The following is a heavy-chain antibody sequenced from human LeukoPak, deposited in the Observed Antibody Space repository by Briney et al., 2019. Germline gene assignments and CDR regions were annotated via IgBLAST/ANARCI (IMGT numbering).Heavy chain of an antibody. D-gene: IGHD3-22*01. Sequence: GGSLRLSCAASGFTFSSYAMSWVRQAPGKGLEWVSGISGSGDNTYYADPAKGRFTISRDNSKNTLYVQVNSLGTEDTAAYYCAKGSYYDSSGSFNFDYWGQGTLVTVSS. CDR3: AKGSYYDSSGSFNFDY. CDR2: ISGSGDNT. V-gene: IGHV3-23*01. J-gene: IGHJ4*02. CDR1: GFTFSSYA.